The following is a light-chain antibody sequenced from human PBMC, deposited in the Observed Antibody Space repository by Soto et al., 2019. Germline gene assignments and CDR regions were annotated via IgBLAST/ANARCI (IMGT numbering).Light chain of an antibody. CDR2: GNS. Sequence: QSVLTQPPSVSGAPGQRVTISCTGSSSNIGAGYDVHWYQQLPGTAPKLLIYGNSNRPSGVPDRVSGSKSGTSASLAITGLQAEDEAEYYCQSYDSSLSGRVVFGGGTKLTVL. V-gene: IGLV1-40*01. CDR3: QSYDSSLSGRVV. J-gene: IGLJ2*01. CDR1: SSNIGAGYD.